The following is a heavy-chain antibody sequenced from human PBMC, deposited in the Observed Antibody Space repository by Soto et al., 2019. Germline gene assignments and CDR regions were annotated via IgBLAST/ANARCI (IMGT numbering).Heavy chain of an antibody. CDR3: TKASPDRHHMDV. CDR2: ITETGGDT. CDR1: GFTFSKFV. Sequence: EVHLLESGGDLVQPGGSLRLSCAASGFTFSKFVMRWVRQTPGKGLEWVSTITETGGDTYYTDSLKGRFTISRDNSKNTLYLQMTSLRAEDTALYYCTKASPDRHHMDVWGQGTTVTVSS. J-gene: IGHJ6*02. V-gene: IGHV3-23*01.